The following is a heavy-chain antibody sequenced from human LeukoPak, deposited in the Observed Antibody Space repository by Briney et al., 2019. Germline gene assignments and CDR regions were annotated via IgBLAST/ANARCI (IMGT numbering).Heavy chain of an antibody. CDR2: ISGDGGST. Sequence: PGGSLRLSCAASGFTFYDYDMHWVRQAPGKGLEWVSLISGDGGSTYYADSVKGRFSISTDNSKNSLYLQMNSLRTEDTALYYCAKVRAYYYDSSGYYYPEAFDIWGQGTMVTVSS. CDR1: GFTFYDYD. CDR3: AKVRAYYYDSSGYYYPEAFDI. V-gene: IGHV3-43*02. J-gene: IGHJ3*02. D-gene: IGHD3-22*01.